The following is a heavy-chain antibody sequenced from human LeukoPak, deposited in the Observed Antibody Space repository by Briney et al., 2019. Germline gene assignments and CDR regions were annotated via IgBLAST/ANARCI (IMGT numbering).Heavy chain of an antibody. Sequence: GGSLRLSCAASGFTFSTYAMSWVRQAPGKGLEWGSSLSGSGEYTFYADSVKGRFTISRDNSKNTLYLQMNSLRAEDTALYYCAKGDYYDSAAFDYWGQGTLVTVSS. CDR2: LSGSGEYT. V-gene: IGHV3-23*01. CDR1: GFTFSTYA. D-gene: IGHD3-22*01. J-gene: IGHJ4*02. CDR3: AKGDYYDSAAFDY.